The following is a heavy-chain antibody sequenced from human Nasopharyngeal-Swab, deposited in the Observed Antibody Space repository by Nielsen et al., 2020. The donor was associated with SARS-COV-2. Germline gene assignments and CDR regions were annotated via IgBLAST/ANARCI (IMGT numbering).Heavy chain of an antibody. Sequence: GESLKISCAASGFTFSDRYMIWIRQAPGKGLEWISYISSSGSSINYADSVKGRFTISRDNAKNSLYLQMNSLRDEDTAVYYCVRDSSGWYLDSDYWGQGTQVTVSS. CDR2: ISSSGSSI. J-gene: IGHJ4*02. D-gene: IGHD6-19*01. V-gene: IGHV3-11*04. CDR1: GFTFSDRY. CDR3: VRDSSGWYLDSDY.